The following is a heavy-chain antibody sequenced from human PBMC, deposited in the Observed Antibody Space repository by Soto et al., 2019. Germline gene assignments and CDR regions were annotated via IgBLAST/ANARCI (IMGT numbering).Heavy chain of an antibody. V-gene: IGHV3-23*01. D-gene: IGHD2-8*01. Sequence: GGSLRLSCAASGFTFNTYAMSWVRQAPGKGLEWVSAISGSGGSTYYADSVKGRFTISRDNSKNTLYLQMNSLRAEDTAVYYCAKDQIYSMVLTFDPWGQGTLVTVSS. J-gene: IGHJ5*02. CDR2: ISGSGGST. CDR1: GFTFNTYA. CDR3: AKDQIYSMVLTFDP.